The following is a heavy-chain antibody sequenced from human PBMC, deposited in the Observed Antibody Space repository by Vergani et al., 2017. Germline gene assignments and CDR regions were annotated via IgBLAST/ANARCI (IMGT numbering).Heavy chain of an antibody. CDR1: GGSFSGYY. V-gene: IGHV4-34*01. CDR3: ARIRAKNRYYYDSSGEETNDY. J-gene: IGHJ4*02. Sequence: QVQLQQWGAGLLKPSETLSLTCAVYGGSFSGYYWSWIRQPPGKGLEWIGEINHSGSTNYNPSLKSRVTISVDTSKNQFSLKLSSVTAAGPAVYYCARIRAKNRYYYDSSGEETNDYWGQGTLVTVSS. D-gene: IGHD3-22*01. CDR2: INHSGST.